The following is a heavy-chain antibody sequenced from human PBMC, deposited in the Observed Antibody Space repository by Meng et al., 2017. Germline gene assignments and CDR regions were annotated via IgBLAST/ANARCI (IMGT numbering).Heavy chain of an antibody. J-gene: IGHJ4*02. Sequence: VKAGGGVKNPGSWVQVSGKASGGTFSSDAISWVRKAPGQGLEWMGGIIPIFGTANYAQKFQGRVTITADESTSTAYMELSSLRSEDTAVYYCARDQGSKATKFDYWGQGTLVTVSS. V-gene: IGHV1-69*01. CDR3: ARDQGSKATKFDY. CDR2: IIPIFGTA. D-gene: IGHD5-24*01. CDR1: GGTFSSDA.